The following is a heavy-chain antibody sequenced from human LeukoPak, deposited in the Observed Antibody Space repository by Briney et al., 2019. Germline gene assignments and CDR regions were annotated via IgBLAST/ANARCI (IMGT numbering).Heavy chain of an antibody. J-gene: IGHJ4*02. CDR2: LSWNRGSI. CDR3: AKGARLRANSYYFDS. Sequence: PGGPLRLSCSASGFTFDDHAMRWVRQAPVKGLELVSCLSWNRGSIGYADSVKGRFTISRDNAKNSLYLQMNSLRADDMALYYCAKGARLRANSYYFDSWGQGTLVTVSS. D-gene: IGHD5-12*01. V-gene: IGHV3-9*03. CDR1: GFTFDDHA.